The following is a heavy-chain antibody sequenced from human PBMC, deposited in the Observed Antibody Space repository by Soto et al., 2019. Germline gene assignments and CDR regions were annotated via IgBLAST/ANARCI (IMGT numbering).Heavy chain of an antibody. Sequence: GGSLRLSCAASGFTFSSYAMSWVRQAPGKGLEWVSAISGSGGSTYYADSVKGRFTISRDNSKNTLYLQMNSLRAEDTAVYYCAKDYEIRNPYYDFWSGYWFHYWGQGTLVTVSS. D-gene: IGHD3-3*01. CDR2: ISGSGGST. CDR3: AKDYEIRNPYYDFWSGYWFHY. J-gene: IGHJ4*02. V-gene: IGHV3-23*01. CDR1: GFTFSSYA.